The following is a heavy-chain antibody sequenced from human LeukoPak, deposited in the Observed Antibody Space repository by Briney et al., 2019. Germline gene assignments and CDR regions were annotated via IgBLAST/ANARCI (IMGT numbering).Heavy chain of an antibody. D-gene: IGHD5-24*01. Sequence: SETLSLTCTVSGDSINSCYWNWIRQPPGKGLEWIGYIYYSGRTDYNPSLKSRVTISVDTSKHQFSMKLKSVTAADTAVYFCARGRWLPNAFDIWGQGTMVTVFS. CDR3: ARGRWLPNAFDI. V-gene: IGHV4-59*01. J-gene: IGHJ3*02. CDR2: IYYSGRT. CDR1: GDSINSCY.